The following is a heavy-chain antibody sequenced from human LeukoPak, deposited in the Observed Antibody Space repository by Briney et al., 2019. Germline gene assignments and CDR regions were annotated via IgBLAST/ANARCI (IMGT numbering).Heavy chain of an antibody. Sequence: GGSLRLSCAASGFTFSGSAMHWVRQASGKGLEWVGRIRSKANSYATAYAASVKGRFTISRDNSKNTVYLQMGSLRPEDMAVYFCARWYNSLDVWGQGTTVTVSS. D-gene: IGHD1-1*01. CDR1: GFTFSGSA. V-gene: IGHV3-73*01. CDR3: ARWYNSLDV. CDR2: IRSKANSYAT. J-gene: IGHJ6*02.